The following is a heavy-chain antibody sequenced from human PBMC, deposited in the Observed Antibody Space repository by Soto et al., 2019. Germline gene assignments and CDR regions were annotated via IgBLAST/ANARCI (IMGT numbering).Heavy chain of an antibody. D-gene: IGHD5-12*01. V-gene: IGHV4-30-4*01. Sequence: PSETLSLTCTVSGGSISSGDYYWSWIRQPPGKGLEWIGYIYYSGSTYYNLSLKSRVTISVDTSKNQLSLKLSSVTAADTAVYYYDRIVATIVPNWFDPWGQGTLVTVSS. CDR1: GGSISSGDYY. J-gene: IGHJ5*02. CDR2: IYYSGST. CDR3: DRIVATIVPNWFDP.